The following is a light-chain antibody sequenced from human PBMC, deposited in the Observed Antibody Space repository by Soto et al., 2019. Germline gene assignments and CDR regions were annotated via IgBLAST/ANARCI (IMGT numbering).Light chain of an antibody. CDR2: DAS. V-gene: IGKV3-11*01. CDR1: QSVSSY. CDR3: QPGYNFLT. Sequence: EIVLTQSPGTLSLSPGERATLSCRASQSVSSYLAWYQQKPGQAPRLLIYDASHRATGIPARFSGSGSGTDFTLTISSLEPEDFEVYYCQPGYNFLTFGGGTKVEI. J-gene: IGKJ4*01.